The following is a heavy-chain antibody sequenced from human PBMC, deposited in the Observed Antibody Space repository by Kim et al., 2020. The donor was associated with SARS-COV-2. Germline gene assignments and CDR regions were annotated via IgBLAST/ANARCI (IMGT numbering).Heavy chain of an antibody. V-gene: IGHV3-7*04. J-gene: IGHJ6*02. CDR3: GRGRGMDV. CDR1: GFTFSNFW. Sequence: GGSLRLSCAGSGFTFSNFWMRWVRQAPGKGLERVANIKQDGSEKYYVDSVKGRFTISRDNANNSLYLQMNSLRAEDTAVYYCGRGRGMDVWGQGTTVTVSS. CDR2: IKQDGSEK.